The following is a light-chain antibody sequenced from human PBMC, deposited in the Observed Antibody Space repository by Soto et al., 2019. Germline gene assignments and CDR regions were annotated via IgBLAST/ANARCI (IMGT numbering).Light chain of an antibody. V-gene: IGKV1-33*01. CDR1: QAISNY. Sequence: DIQMTQSPSSLSASVGDRVTITCQASQAISNYLNWYQQKPGKAPKLLIYDASNLETGVPSRFSGSGSGTDFTFTISSLQPEAIATYYCQQYDNLPPFTVGPGTKVDIK. J-gene: IGKJ3*01. CDR2: DAS. CDR3: QQYDNLPPFT.